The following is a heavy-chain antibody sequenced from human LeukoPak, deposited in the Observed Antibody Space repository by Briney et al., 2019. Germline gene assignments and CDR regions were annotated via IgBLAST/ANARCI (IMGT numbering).Heavy chain of an antibody. CDR1: GGSISSSSYY. J-gene: IGHJ5*02. CDR3: ARRMTTVTGSPNWFDP. D-gene: IGHD4-17*01. Sequence: SETLSLTCTVSGGSISSSSYYWGWIRQPPGKGLEWIGSIYYSGSTYYNPSLKSRVTISVDTSKNQFSLKLSSVTAADTAVYYCARRMTTVTGSPNWFDPWGQGTLVTVSS. CDR2: IYYSGST. V-gene: IGHV4-39*07.